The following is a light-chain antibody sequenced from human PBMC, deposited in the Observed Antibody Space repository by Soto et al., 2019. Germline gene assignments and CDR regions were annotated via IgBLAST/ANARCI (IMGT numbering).Light chain of an antibody. CDR2: DVN. Sequence: QSALTQPASVSGSPGQSITLSCTGTSSDIGGYDYVSRYQRHPGKAPKLIMYDVNNRPSGVSNRSSGSNAGNTASLTISGLQAEDEAVYYCTSYASGSSPVVLGVGTQLTAL. CDR1: SSDIGGYDY. CDR3: TSYASGSSPVV. J-gene: IGLJ2*01. V-gene: IGLV2-14*01.